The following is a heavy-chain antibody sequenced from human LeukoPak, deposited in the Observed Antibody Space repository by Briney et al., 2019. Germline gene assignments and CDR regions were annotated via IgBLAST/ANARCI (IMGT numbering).Heavy chain of an antibody. J-gene: IGHJ3*02. D-gene: IGHD6-19*01. CDR3: AIGYSSGLYDAFDI. V-gene: IGHV4-38-2*01. CDR1: GYSISSGYY. CDR2: IYHSGST. Sequence: SETLSLTCAVSGYSISSGYYWGWIRQPPEKGLEWIGSIYHSGSTYYNPSLKSRVTISVDTSKNQFSLKLSSVTAADTAVYYCAIGYSSGLYDAFDIWGQGTMVTVSS.